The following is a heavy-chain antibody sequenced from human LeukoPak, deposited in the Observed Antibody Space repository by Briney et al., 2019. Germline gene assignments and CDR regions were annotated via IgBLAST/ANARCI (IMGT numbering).Heavy chain of an antibody. CDR2: IKPDGSGK. D-gene: IGHD3-22*01. Sequence: PGGSLRLSCAASGFAFSSYWMTWVRQAPGKGLEWVANIKPDGSGKTYVDSVKGRFTISRDNAKNSLYLQMRGLRVEDTAVYYCATAYDSSGYYKYFDYWGQGTLVTVSS. CDR3: ATAYDSSGYYKYFDY. CDR1: GFAFSSYW. J-gene: IGHJ4*02. V-gene: IGHV3-7*01.